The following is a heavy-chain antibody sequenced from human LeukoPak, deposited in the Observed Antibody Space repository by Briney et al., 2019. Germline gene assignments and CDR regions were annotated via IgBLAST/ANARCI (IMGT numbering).Heavy chain of an antibody. CDR2: ISYDGSNK. J-gene: IGHJ4*02. CDR1: GFTFSSDG. Sequence: GRSLRLSCAASGFTFSSDGMHCVRQAPGKGLEWVALISYDGSNKYYADSVKGRFTISRDNSKNTLYLQMNSLRAEDTAVYYCAKDHVRFPPYQLLSHWGQGTLVTASS. V-gene: IGHV3-30*18. CDR3: AKDHVRFPPYQLLSH. D-gene: IGHD2-2*01.